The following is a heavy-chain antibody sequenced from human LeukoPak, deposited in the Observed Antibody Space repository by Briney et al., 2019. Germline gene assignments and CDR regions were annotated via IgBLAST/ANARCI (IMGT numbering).Heavy chain of an antibody. CDR3: ARAVLEWFTN. V-gene: IGHV3-48*01. CDR2: ISSSGSTI. Sequence: GGSLRLSCAASGFPFSSFSMSWVRQAPGKGLEWISYISSSGSTIYYADSVKGRFTISRDNAKNSLYLQMNSLRAEDTAVYYCARAVLEWFTNWVQGTLVTVSS. J-gene: IGHJ4*02. D-gene: IGHD3-3*01. CDR1: GFPFSSFS.